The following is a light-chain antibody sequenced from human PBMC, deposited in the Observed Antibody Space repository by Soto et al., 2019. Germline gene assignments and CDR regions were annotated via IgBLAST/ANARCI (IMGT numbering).Light chain of an antibody. V-gene: IGLV2-14*01. Sequence: QSLLTQPASVSGSPVQSITISCTGASSDVCRCNYVSWYQLHPGKAPKLIIYEVSNRPSGCSNRFSGSKSGNTASLTSSGLRAEDEADYYCNSYTGSXAYVVGTGTKVXV. J-gene: IGLJ1*01. CDR1: SSDVCRCNY. CDR3: NSYTGSXAYV. CDR2: EVS.